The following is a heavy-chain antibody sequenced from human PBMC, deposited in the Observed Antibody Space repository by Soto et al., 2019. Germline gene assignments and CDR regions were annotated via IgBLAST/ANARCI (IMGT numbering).Heavy chain of an antibody. CDR3: ARDRREGYGDIQFFFDY. V-gene: IGHV3-30-3*01. CDR1: GFTFSSYA. CDR2: ISYDGSNK. J-gene: IGHJ4*02. Sequence: QVQLMESGGGVVQPGRSLRLSCAASGFTFSSYAMHWVRQAPGKGLEWVAVISYDGSNKYYADSVKGRFTISRDNSKNTLYLQMNSLRAEDTAVYYCARDRREGYGDIQFFFDYWGQGTLVTVSS. D-gene: IGHD4-17*01.